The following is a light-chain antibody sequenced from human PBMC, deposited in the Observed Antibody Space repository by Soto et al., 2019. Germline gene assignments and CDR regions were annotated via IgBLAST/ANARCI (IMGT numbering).Light chain of an antibody. J-gene: IGLJ2*01. CDR1: PSDVGASNY. CDR2: EVS. Sequence: QSVLTQPPSASGSPGQSVTISCTGTPSDVGASNYVSWYQQQPGKAPKLMISEVSKRPSGVPDRFAGSKSGNTASLTVSGLQAEDEADYYCSSSAGTNNMVFGAGTKLTVL. V-gene: IGLV2-8*01. CDR3: SSSAGTNNMV.